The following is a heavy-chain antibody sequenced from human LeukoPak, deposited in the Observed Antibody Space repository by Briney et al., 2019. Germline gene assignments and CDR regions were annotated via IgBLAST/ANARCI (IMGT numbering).Heavy chain of an antibody. Sequence: SETLSLTCTVSGGSISSGGYYWSWIRQHPGKGLEWIGYIYYSGSTYYNPSLKSRGTISVDTSKNPFSLKLSSVTAADTAVYYCARFSLSTVVVPAADAFDIWGQRTMVTVSS. J-gene: IGHJ3*02. V-gene: IGHV4-31*03. CDR3: ARFSLSTVVVPAADAFDI. CDR2: IYYSGST. D-gene: IGHD2-2*01. CDR1: GGSISSGGYY.